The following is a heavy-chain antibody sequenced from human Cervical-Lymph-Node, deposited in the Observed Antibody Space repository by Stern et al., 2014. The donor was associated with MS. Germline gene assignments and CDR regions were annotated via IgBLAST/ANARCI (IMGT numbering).Heavy chain of an antibody. J-gene: IGHJ4*02. CDR3: ARGSGRDFFDY. CDR2: IYPGASEA. Sequence: VQLVQSGAEVKKPGEFLKISCKGSGYSFTNYWIGWVRQLPGKGLEWMVIIYPGASEARYSPSFQGQVTISADNSISTASLQWSSLKASDTAMYYCARGSGRDFFDYWGKGTLVTVSS. V-gene: IGHV5-51*01. D-gene: IGHD3-3*01. CDR1: GYSFTNYW.